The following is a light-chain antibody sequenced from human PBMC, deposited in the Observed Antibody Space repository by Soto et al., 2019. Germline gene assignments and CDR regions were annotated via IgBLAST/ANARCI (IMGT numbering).Light chain of an antibody. CDR3: HQLKTFPIT. CDR1: QGINSW. V-gene: IGKV1D-12*01. Sequence: DNKMTLSPSSLPASVGDRVTINCREGQGINSWLAWYQPKPGRAPKLLIYAASSLQRGVPSSFSGSGSATYFTLTISTQQPEDFAGYYCHQLKTFPITCGQGTRLEIK. CDR2: AAS. J-gene: IGKJ5*01.